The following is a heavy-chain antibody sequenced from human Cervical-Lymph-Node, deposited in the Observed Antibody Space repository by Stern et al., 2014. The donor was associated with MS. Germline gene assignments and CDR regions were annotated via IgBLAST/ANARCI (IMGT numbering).Heavy chain of an antibody. V-gene: IGHV4-59*08. CDR1: GGSISSNY. J-gene: IGHJ4*02. Sequence: QLVQSGPGLVKPSETLSLTCTVSGGSISSNYWSWIRQPPGKGLEWIGYLSYSGNTNYNPSLKSRVTTSVDTSKNQFSLSLSSVTAADTAVYYCARHGPPRRRDDSNHPNFDYWGPGTLVAVSS. CDR2: LSYSGNT. D-gene: IGHD5-24*01. CDR3: ARHGPPRRRDDSNHPNFDY.